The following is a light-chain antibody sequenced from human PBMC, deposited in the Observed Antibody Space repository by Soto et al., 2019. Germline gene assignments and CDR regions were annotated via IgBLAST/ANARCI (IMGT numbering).Light chain of an antibody. Sequence: EIVMTQSPATLSVSPGGRATLSCRASQSISDTLAWYQQKPGQAPRLLIYGASTRAPGFPARFSGSGSGTDFTLTISSLQSEDFSFYYCQQYNNWPWTVXQGTKVDSK. CDR2: GAS. CDR3: QQYNNWPWT. CDR1: QSISDT. V-gene: IGKV3-15*01. J-gene: IGKJ1*01.